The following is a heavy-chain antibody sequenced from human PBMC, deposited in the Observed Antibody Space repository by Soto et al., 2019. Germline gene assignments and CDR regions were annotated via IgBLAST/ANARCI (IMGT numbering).Heavy chain of an antibody. CDR1: GFSLTSSGVG. CDR3: AHRVPYNSYWDVGWFDP. V-gene: IGHV2-5*02. J-gene: IGHJ5*02. CDR2: IYWDGDR. Sequence: QITLKESGPTLLEPTQTLTLTCSFSGFSLTSSGVGVGWLRQAPGKALECLGIIYWDGDRRYNPSLRQRLTITKDTSKNHVVLTVTSMEPVDTATYYCAHRVPYNSYWDVGWFDPWGQGTLVTVS. D-gene: IGHD1-20*01.